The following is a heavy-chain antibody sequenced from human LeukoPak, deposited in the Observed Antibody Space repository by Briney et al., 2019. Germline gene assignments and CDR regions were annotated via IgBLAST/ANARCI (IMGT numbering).Heavy chain of an antibody. CDR3: ARGGYHHGFDI. J-gene: IGHJ3*02. CDR2: INSDGSDT. CDR1: GFTVSSNY. V-gene: IGHV3-74*01. Sequence: GGSLRLSCAASGFTVSSNYMTWIRQAPGKGLVWVSRINSDGSDTIYADSVKGRFTISRDNAKSTVYLQMNSLKAEDTAVYYCARGGYHHGFDIWGQGTMVTVSS. D-gene: IGHD2-15*01.